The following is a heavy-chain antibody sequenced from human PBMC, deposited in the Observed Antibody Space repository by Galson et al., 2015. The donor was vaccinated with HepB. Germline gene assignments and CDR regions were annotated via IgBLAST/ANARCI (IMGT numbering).Heavy chain of an antibody. D-gene: IGHD1-26*01. V-gene: IGHV4-34*01. CDR2: VTHSGGT. CDR1: GGSFSGYY. Sequence: ETLSLTCAVYGGSFSGYYWAWIRQPPGRGLEWIGEVTHSGGTNYNPSLKSRVTISLDTSKNQVSLRLTSVTAADTAVYYCARETPGRSLDWFDPWGQGTLVTVSS. CDR3: ARETPGRSLDWFDP. J-gene: IGHJ5*02.